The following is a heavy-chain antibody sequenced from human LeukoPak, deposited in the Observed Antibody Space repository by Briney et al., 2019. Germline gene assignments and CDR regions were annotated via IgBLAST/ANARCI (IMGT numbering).Heavy chain of an antibody. V-gene: IGHV3-30*04. J-gene: IGHJ4*02. CDR1: GFTFSSYA. D-gene: IGHD1-14*01. Sequence: GGSLRLSCAASGFTFSSYAMHWIRQAPGKGLEWVAVISYDGRNKYYADSEKGRFTISRDNSKNTLFLQMNSLRADDTAVYYCAGLRTDYWGQGTLVTVSS. CDR3: AGLRTDY. CDR2: ISYDGRNK.